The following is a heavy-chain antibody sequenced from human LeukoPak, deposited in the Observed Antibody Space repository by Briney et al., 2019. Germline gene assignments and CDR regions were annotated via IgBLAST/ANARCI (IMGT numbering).Heavy chain of an antibody. CDR2: VNHNENT. CDR1: GGSFSTYY. Sequence: SETLSLTCAVYGGSFSTYYWSWIRQPPGKGLEWIGEVNHNENTNYNPSLKSRVTISVDTSKNQFSLKLSSVTAADTAVYYCALGGDFDYWGQGTLVTVSS. J-gene: IGHJ4*02. D-gene: IGHD3-16*01. V-gene: IGHV4-34*01. CDR3: ALGGDFDY.